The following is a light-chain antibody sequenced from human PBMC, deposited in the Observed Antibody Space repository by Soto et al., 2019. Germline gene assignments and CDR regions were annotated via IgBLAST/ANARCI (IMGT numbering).Light chain of an antibody. CDR2: EVS. Sequence: QSVLTQPPSASGSPGQSVTISCTGTSSDVGAYNYVSWYQQLPGKAPKLIIYEVSKRPSGVPDRFSGSKSGNTASLTVSGLQAEDEADYYCSSYTTSSLYVFGTGTKVTVL. J-gene: IGLJ1*01. CDR3: SSYTTSSLYV. CDR1: SSDVGAYNY. V-gene: IGLV2-8*01.